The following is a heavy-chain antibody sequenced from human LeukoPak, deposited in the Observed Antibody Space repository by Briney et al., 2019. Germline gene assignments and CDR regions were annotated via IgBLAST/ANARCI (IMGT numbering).Heavy chain of an antibody. CDR2: ISGSGGST. J-gene: IGHJ4*02. V-gene: IGHV3-23*01. Sequence: GGSLRLSCAASGFTFSSYAMSWVRQAPGKGLEWVSAISGSGGSTYYADSVKGRFTISRDNSKNTLYLQMNSLRAEDTAVYHCAKIGCSSTSCYYSPSDYWGQGTLVTVSS. D-gene: IGHD2-2*01. CDR3: AKIGCSSTSCYYSPSDY. CDR1: GFTFSSYA.